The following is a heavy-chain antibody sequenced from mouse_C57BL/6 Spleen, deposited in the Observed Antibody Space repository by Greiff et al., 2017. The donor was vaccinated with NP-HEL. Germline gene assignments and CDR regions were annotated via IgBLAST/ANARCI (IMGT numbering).Heavy chain of an antibody. CDR1: GFNIKDYY. CDR2: IDPEDGET. CDR3: ARSRGYASYYAMDY. J-gene: IGHJ4*01. D-gene: IGHD2-2*01. Sequence: VQLKQSGAELVKPGASVKLSCTASGFNIKDYYMHWVKQRTEQGLAWIGRIDPEDGETKYAPKFQGKATITADTSSNTAYLQLSSLTSEETAVYYCARSRGYASYYAMDYWGQGTSVTVSS. V-gene: IGHV14-2*01.